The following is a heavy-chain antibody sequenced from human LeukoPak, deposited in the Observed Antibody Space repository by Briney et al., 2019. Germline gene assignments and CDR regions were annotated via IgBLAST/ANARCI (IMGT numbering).Heavy chain of an antibody. D-gene: IGHD3-10*01. Sequence: ASVKVSCKASGYTFTGYYMHWVRQAPGQGLEWMEWINPNSGGTNYAQKFQGRVTMTRDTSISTAYMELSRLRSDDTAVYYCAREKRRYYYGSGSYPLWGQGTLVTVSS. CDR2: INPNSGGT. J-gene: IGHJ4*02. CDR1: GYTFTGYY. V-gene: IGHV1-2*02. CDR3: AREKRRYYYGSGSYPL.